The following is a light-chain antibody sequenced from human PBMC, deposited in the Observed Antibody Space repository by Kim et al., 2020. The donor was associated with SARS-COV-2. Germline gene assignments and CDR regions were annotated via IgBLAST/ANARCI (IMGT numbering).Light chain of an antibody. V-gene: IGLV3-21*04. CDR3: QVWDSSSDWV. Sequence: VAPGKTARITCGGNNIGSKSVHWYQQKPGQAPVLVIYYDSDRPSGIPERFSGSNSGNTATLTISRVEAGDEADYYCQVWDSSSDWVFGGGTQLTVL. J-gene: IGLJ3*02. CDR2: YDS. CDR1: NIGSKS.